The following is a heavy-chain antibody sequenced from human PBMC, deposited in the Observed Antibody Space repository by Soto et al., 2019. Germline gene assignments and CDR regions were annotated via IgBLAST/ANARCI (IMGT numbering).Heavy chain of an antibody. J-gene: IGHJ6*02. D-gene: IGHD2-2*01. V-gene: IGHV1-58*02. Sequence: SVKVSCKASGFTFTSSAMQWVRQARGQRLEWIGWIVVGSGNTNYAQKFQERVTITADKSTSTAYMELSSLRSEDTAVYYCAKEDIVVAPAALKLSGPYSAAKSRHYYYVMDGWGQGSTVTVSS. CDR1: GFTFTSSA. CDR2: IVVGSGNT. CDR3: AKEDIVVAPAALKLSGPYSAAKSRHYYYVMDG.